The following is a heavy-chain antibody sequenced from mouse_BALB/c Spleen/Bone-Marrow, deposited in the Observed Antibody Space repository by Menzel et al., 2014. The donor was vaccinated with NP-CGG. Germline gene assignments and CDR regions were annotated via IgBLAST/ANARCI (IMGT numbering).Heavy chain of an antibody. Sequence: VQLQQSGAELVRPGASVKLSCRASGYTFTDYEMHWVKQTPVHGLEWIGAIDPETGGTGYNQKFKSKATLTVDNSSSTGYMELRSLTSEDSAVYYCARLRYDWYFDVWGAGTTVTVAS. V-gene: IGHV1-15*01. J-gene: IGHJ1*01. CDR2: IDPETGGT. CDR3: ARLRYDWYFDV. CDR1: GYTFTDYE. D-gene: IGHD2-14*01.